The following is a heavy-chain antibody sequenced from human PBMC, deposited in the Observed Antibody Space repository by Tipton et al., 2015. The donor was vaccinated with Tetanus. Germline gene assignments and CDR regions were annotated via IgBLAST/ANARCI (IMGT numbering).Heavy chain of an antibody. D-gene: IGHD4-23*01. J-gene: IGHJ6*01. CDR2: INHSGST. CDR3: VPVNSPNSYHYGMDA. CDR1: GASFSDYY. Sequence: TLSLTCAVYGASFSDYYWSWIRQAPGKGLEWIGEINHSGSTNHNPSLKSRVTLSVDTSKNQFSLKLNSVTAADTAMYYCVPVNSPNSYHYGMDAWGQGTPVTVSS. V-gene: IGHV4-34*01.